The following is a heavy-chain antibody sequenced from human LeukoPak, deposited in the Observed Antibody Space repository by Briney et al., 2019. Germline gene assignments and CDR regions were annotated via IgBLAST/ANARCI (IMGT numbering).Heavy chain of an antibody. D-gene: IGHD3-10*01. V-gene: IGHV3-38-3*01. Sequence: GSLRLSCAASGFTVSSNEMSWVRQAPGKGLEWVSSISGGSTYYADSRKGRFTISRDNSKNTLHLQMNSLRAEDTAVYYCARGHPTDYYGSGPFDYWGQGTLVTVSS. J-gene: IGHJ4*02. CDR3: ARGHPTDYYGSGPFDY. CDR2: ISGGST. CDR1: GFTVSSNE.